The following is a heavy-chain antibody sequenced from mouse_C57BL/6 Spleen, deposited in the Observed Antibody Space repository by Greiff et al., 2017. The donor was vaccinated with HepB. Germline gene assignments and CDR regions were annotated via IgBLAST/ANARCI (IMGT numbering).Heavy chain of an antibody. CDR2: IYPGSGST. J-gene: IGHJ1*03. V-gene: IGHV1-55*01. CDR3: ARHYYGSSYLYWYFDV. D-gene: IGHD1-1*01. CDR1: GYTFTSYW. Sequence: VQLQQPGAELVKPGASVKMSCKASGYTFTSYWITWVKQRPGQGLEWIGDIYPGSGSTNYNEKFKSKATLTVDTSSSTAYMQLSSLTSEDSAVYYCARHYYGSSYLYWYFDVWGTGTTVTVSS.